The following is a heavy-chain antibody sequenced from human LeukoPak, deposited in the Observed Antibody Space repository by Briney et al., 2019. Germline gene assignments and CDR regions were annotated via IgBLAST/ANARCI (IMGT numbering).Heavy chain of an antibody. V-gene: IGHV4-4*07. CDR1: GGSISSYY. Sequence: PSETLSLTCTVSGGSISSYYWSWIRQPAAKGLEWIGRIYTSGSTNYNPSLKSRVTMSVDTSKNQFSLKLSSVTAADTAVYYCARDYDFWSGYHPDYYYMDVWGKGTTVTVSS. D-gene: IGHD3-3*01. J-gene: IGHJ6*03. CDR3: ARDYDFWSGYHPDYYYMDV. CDR2: IYTSGST.